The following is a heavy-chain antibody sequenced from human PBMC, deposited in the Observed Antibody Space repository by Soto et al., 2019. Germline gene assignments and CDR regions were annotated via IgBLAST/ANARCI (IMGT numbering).Heavy chain of an antibody. D-gene: IGHD6-13*01. V-gene: IGHV3-49*03. Sequence: GGSLRLSCSASGFFFGDYAVTWFRQAPGKGLEWVGVVRSETYGGPTEYAASVKGRFRISRDDSESIAYLQMTGLKTEDTAVYYCTRGRGTSGWYADYWGKGILVTVSS. CDR1: GFFFGDYA. J-gene: IGHJ4*02. CDR2: VRSETYGGPT. CDR3: TRGRGTSGWYADY.